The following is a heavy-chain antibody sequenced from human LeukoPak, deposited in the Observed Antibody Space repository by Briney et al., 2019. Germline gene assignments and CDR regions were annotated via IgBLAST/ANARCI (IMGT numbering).Heavy chain of an antibody. D-gene: IGHD6-19*01. CDR1: GFTFSSYG. CDR3: GKDLQGLVLGGLDY. Sequence: PGGSLRLSCAASGFTFSSYGMHWVRQAPGKGLEWVAVISYDGSNKYYADSVKGRFTISRDNSKNTLYLQMNSLRAEDTAVYYCGKDLQGLVLGGLDYWGQGTLVTVSS. V-gene: IGHV3-30*18. CDR2: ISYDGSNK. J-gene: IGHJ4*02.